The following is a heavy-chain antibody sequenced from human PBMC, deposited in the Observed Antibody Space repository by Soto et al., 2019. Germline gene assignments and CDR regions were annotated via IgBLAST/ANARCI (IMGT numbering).Heavy chain of an antibody. Sequence: QVHLVQSGAEVKKPGASVKVSCKGSGYAFTTYGITWVRQAPGQGLEWMGWISAHNGNTNYAQKLQGRVTVTRDTSTSTASMELRRLRSVYTAVYYCARGRHGDYWGQGALVTVSS. V-gene: IGHV1-18*01. J-gene: IGHJ4*02. CDR2: ISAHNGNT. CDR3: ARGRHGDY. CDR1: GYAFTTYG.